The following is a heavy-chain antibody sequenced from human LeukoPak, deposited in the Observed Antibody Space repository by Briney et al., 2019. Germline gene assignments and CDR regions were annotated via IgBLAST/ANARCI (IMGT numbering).Heavy chain of an antibody. J-gene: IGHJ5*01. V-gene: IGHV3-33*01. Sequence: GRSLRLSCAASGFTFSSYGMHWVRQAPGKGLEWVAVIWYDGSNKYYADSVKGRFTISRDNSKNTLYLQMNSLRAEDTAVYYCARVGQYGYYSTGFDSWGQGTLVTVSS. CDR3: ARVGQYGYYSTGFDS. D-gene: IGHD4-17*01. CDR2: IWYDGSNK. CDR1: GFTFSSYG.